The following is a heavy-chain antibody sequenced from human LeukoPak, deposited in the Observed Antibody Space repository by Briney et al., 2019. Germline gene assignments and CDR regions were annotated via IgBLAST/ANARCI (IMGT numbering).Heavy chain of an antibody. CDR2: IWNDGSKT. D-gene: IGHD6-13*01. CDR3: ARGIAAAGNPNWFDP. V-gene: IGHV3-33*01. Sequence: EGSLRLSCAGTGFTFSNFAVHWVRQAPGRGLQWVAVIWNDGSKTYYEDSVKGRFTISRDNSKNTVFLQMNSLRAEDTALYYCARGIAAAGNPNWFDPWGQGTLVTVSS. J-gene: IGHJ5*02. CDR1: GFTFSNFA.